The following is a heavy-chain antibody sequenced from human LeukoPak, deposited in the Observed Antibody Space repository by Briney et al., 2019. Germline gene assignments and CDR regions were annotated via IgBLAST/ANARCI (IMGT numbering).Heavy chain of an antibody. CDR1: GFTFSSAW. Sequence: GGSLRLSCAASGFTFSSAWVSWVRQAPGKGLEWVGRIKSKTDGGTTDYAAPVKGRFTISRDDSKNTLYLQMNSLKTEDTAVYFCSTFLWFGEGPWGQGTLVTVPS. V-gene: IGHV3-15*01. CDR3: STFLWFGEGP. J-gene: IGHJ5*02. CDR2: IKSKTDGGTT. D-gene: IGHD3-10*01.